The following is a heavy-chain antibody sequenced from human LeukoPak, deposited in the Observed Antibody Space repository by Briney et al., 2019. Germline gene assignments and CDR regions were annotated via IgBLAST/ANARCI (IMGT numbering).Heavy chain of an antibody. CDR3: AKTSAGIRGGYFDY. Sequence: PGGSPRLSCAASGFTFSSYAMSWVRQAPGKGLEWVSLINDSGGNTYYADSVKGRFTISRDNSKNTLFLRMSSLRAEDTAVYYCAKTSAGIRGGYFDYWGQGTLVTVSS. D-gene: IGHD3-10*01. V-gene: IGHV3-23*01. J-gene: IGHJ4*02. CDR2: INDSGGNT. CDR1: GFTFSSYA.